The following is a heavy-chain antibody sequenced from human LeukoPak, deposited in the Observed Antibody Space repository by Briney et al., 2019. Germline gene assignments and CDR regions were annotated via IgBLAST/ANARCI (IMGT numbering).Heavy chain of an antibody. V-gene: IGHV1-18*04. CDR1: GYTFTSYY. CDR2: ISAYNGNT. D-gene: IGHD7-27*01. CDR3: ARALLSGDVGYYYYGMDV. Sequence: ASVKVSCKASGYTFTSYYMHWVRQAPGQGLEWMGWISAYNGNTNYAQKLQGRVTMTTDTSTSTAYMELRSLRSDDTAVYYCARALLSGDVGYYYYGMDVWGQGTTVTVSS. J-gene: IGHJ6*02.